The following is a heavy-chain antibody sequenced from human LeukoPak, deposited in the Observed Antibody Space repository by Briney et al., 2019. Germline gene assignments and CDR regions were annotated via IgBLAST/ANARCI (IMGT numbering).Heavy chain of an antibody. CDR1: GGSTSSYY. V-gene: IGHV4-59*08. CDR2: IYNSGST. CDR3: ARAYSSSWYWNWFDP. Sequence: SETLSLTCTVSGGSTSSYYWSWIRQPPGKGLEWIGSIYNSGSTYYNPSLKSRATISLDTPANQFSLKLSSVTAADTAVYYCARAYSSSWYWNWFDPWGQGTLVTVSS. D-gene: IGHD6-13*01. J-gene: IGHJ5*02.